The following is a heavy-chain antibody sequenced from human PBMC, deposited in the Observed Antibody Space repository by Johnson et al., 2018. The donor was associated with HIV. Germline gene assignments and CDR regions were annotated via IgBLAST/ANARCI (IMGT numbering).Heavy chain of an antibody. CDR3: ARVEGSDAFDI. V-gene: IGHV3-53*01. CDR1: GFTVSDNY. Sequence: VQLVESGGGLIQPGGSLRLSCAASGFTVSDNYMTWVRQAPGKGLEWVSVIYSGGRTYYADFVQGRFTISRDNSKNTVYLLMNSLRGEDTAVYYCARVEGSDAFDIWGQGTMVTVSS. D-gene: IGHD1-1*01. J-gene: IGHJ3*02. CDR2: IYSGGRT.